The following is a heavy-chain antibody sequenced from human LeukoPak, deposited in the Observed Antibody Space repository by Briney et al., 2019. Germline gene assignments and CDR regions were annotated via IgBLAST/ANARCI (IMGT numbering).Heavy chain of an antibody. CDR3: ARGFGSGASSVQF. D-gene: IGHD2-15*01. J-gene: IGHJ4*02. Sequence: GGSLRLSCAASGFTFKTYAMHWVRQAPGKGLEWLAVIWYDGKFKYYGDSVKGRISISRDNSKATLDLQMDNLRAEDSGVYYCARGFGSGASSVQFWGQGTLVTVPS. CDR1: GFTFKTYA. CDR2: IWYDGKFK. V-gene: IGHV3-33*01.